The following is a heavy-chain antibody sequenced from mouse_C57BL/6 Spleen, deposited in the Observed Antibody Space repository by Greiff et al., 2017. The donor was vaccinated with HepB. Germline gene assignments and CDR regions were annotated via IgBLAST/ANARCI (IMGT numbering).Heavy chain of an antibody. D-gene: IGHD2-14*01. CDR2: IHPSDSDT. CDR1: GYTFTSYW. V-gene: IGHV1-74*01. J-gene: IGHJ4*01. CDR3: ANIGGYPYAMDY. Sequence: VQLQQPGAELVKPGASAKVSCKASGYTFTSYWMHWVKQRPGQGLEWIGRIHPSDSDTNYNQKFKGKATLTVDKSSSTAYMQLSSLTSEDSAVYYCANIGGYPYAMDYWGQGTSVTVSS.